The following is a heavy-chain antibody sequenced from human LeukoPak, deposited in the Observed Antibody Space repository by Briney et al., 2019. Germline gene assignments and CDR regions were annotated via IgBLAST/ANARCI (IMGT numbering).Heavy chain of an antibody. Sequence: QPGGSLRLSCAASGFTFSSYAMSWVRQAPGKGLEWVSAISGSAYSTYYADSVKGRFTISRDNSKNTLYLQMNSLRAEDTAVYYCAKDPITVGDFWSGYHFDYWGQGTLVTVSS. D-gene: IGHD3-3*01. V-gene: IGHV3-23*01. CDR2: ISGSAYST. CDR1: GFTFSSYA. CDR3: AKDPITVGDFWSGYHFDY. J-gene: IGHJ4*02.